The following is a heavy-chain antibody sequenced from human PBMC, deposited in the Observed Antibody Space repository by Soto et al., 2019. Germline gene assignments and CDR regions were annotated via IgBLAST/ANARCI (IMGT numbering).Heavy chain of an antibody. CDR1: GFTFSDYY. Sequence: QVQLVESGGGLVKPGGSLRLSCAASGFTFSDYYMSWILQAPGKGLEWVSYISSSGSTIYYADSVKGRFTISRDNAKNSLYLQMNSLRAEDTAVYYCARRIGYCSSTSCYDGYYYYYMDVWGKGTTVTVSS. CDR3: ARRIGYCSSTSCYDGYYYYYMDV. CDR2: ISSSGSTI. J-gene: IGHJ6*03. V-gene: IGHV3-11*01. D-gene: IGHD2-2*01.